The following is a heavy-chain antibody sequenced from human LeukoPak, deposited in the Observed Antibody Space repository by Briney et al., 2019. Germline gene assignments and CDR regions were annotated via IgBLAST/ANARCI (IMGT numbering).Heavy chain of an antibody. CDR1: GDSISTSSYY. CDR2: FSCSGST. J-gene: IGHJ6*03. Sequence: PSETLSLTCSVSGDSISTSSYYWGWIRQPPGKGLEWIGSFSCSGSTYYNPSPKSRVTISVDTSKNQFSLKLSSVTAADTAVYYCARDHSGYCSGGSCYSNYYYYYYMDVWGKGTTVTVSS. CDR3: ARDHSGYCSGGSCYSNYYYYYYMDV. V-gene: IGHV4-39*07. D-gene: IGHD2-15*01.